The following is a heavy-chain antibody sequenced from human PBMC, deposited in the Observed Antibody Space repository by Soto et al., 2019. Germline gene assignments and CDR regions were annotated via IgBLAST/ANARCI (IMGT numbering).Heavy chain of an antibody. V-gene: IGHV4-59*01. D-gene: IGHD3-10*02. CDR1: GGSISSYY. CDR3: ASMLGDPVISFDS. J-gene: IGHJ5*01. CDR2: IFYSGST. Sequence: QVQLQESGPGLVKPSETLSLTCTVSGGSISSYYWSWIRQPPGKGLEWIGFIFYSGSTSYNPSLQSRLTISIATSEYQFSLKLNSVTAADTAVYYCASMLGDPVISFDSWGQGTLVAVSS.